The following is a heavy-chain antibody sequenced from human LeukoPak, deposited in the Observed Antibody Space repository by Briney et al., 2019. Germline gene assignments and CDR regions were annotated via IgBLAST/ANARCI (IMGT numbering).Heavy chain of an antibody. CDR2: LRNSGSTP. V-gene: IGHV3-23*01. J-gene: IGHJ4*02. D-gene: IGHD1-26*01. CDR1: GFTFSSYA. CDR3: AKTGGATNFGPLDS. Sequence: GRSLRLSCAASGFTFSSYAMHWVRQAPGKGLEWVSALRNSGSTPYYADSVKGRFTISRDNSQNTLYLQMNSLRAEDTAVYYCAKTGGATNFGPLDSWGQGTLVFVSS.